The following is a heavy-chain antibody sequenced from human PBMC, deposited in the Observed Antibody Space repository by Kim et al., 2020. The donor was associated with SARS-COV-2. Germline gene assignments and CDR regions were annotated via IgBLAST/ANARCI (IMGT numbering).Heavy chain of an antibody. CDR1: GFTFSGSD. D-gene: IGHD1-26*01. V-gene: IGHV3-73*01. CDR3: ARREVISAFDY. J-gene: IGHJ4*02. CDR2: IKTKVENFAT. Sequence: GGSLRLSCATSGFTFSGSDIHWVRRASGKGLEWVGRIKTKVENFATAYAASVKGRFTISRDDLENTAYLQMSSLKTDDTAMYYCARREVISAFDYRGQGTLVTVSS.